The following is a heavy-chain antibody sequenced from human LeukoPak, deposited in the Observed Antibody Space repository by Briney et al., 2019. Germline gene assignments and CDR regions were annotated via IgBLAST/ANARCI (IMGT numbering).Heavy chain of an antibody. CDR2: MNPKSGNT. J-gene: IGHJ4*02. CDR3: ARAAGDLDY. Sequence: ASVKVSCKASGYTFTSCDINWVRQATGQGLEWVGWMNPKSGNTGSAQKFQGRVTMTRDTSISTAYMDLSSLRSEDTAIYYCARAAGDLDYWGQGTLVTVSS. CDR1: GYTFTSCD. V-gene: IGHV1-8*01.